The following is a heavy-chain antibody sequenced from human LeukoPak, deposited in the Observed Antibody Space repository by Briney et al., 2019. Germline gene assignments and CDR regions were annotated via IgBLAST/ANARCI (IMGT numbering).Heavy chain of an antibody. J-gene: IGHJ4*02. CDR3: ARGGYYYDSSGPYYFDY. D-gene: IGHD3-22*01. V-gene: IGHV4-4*07. Sequence: PSETLSLTCTVSGGSISSYYWSWLRQPAGKGLEWIGRIYTSGSTNYNPSLKSRVTMSVDTSKTQFSLKLSSVTAADTAVYYCARGGYYYDSSGPYYFDYWGQGTLVTVSS. CDR2: IYTSGST. CDR1: GGSISSYY.